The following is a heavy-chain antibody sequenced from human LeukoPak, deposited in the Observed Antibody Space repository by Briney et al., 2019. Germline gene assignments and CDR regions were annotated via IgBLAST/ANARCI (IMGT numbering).Heavy chain of an antibody. CDR3: AKDTPGYYYSFDY. J-gene: IGHJ4*02. CDR1: GFTFSSYS. D-gene: IGHD3-22*01. V-gene: IGHV3-23*01. Sequence: GGSLRLSCAASGFTFSSYSMNWVRQAPGKGLEWVSVISKNGGTAYYADSVRGRFTISRDNSKSTLYLQMNSLRAEDTAVYYCAKDTPGYYYSFDYWGQGTLVTVSS. CDR2: ISKNGGTA.